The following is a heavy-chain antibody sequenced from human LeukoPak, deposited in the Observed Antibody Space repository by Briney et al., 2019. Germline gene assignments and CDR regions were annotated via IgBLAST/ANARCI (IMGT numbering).Heavy chain of an antibody. V-gene: IGHV3-11*01. J-gene: IGHJ3*02. CDR3: ARVEVLGAFDI. Sequence: GGSLRLSCAASGFTFSDYYMSWVRQAPGKGLEWVSYISSSGSTIYYADSVKGRFTISRDNAKNSLYLQMNSLRAEDTAVYYCARVEVLGAFDIWGQGTMVTVSS. D-gene: IGHD1-26*01. CDR2: ISSSGSTI. CDR1: GFTFSDYY.